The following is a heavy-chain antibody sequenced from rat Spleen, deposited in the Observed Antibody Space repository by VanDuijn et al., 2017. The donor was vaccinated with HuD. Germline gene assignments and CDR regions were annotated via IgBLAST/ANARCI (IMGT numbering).Heavy chain of an antibody. D-gene: IGHD1-2*01. CDR3: TREGYSSFSYFDY. CDR2: IIYDDTT. J-gene: IGHJ2*01. CDR1: GFTFSDYG. V-gene: IGHV5-17*01. Sequence: EVQLVESGGGLVQPGRSLKLSCAASGFTFSDYGMAWVRQAPKKGLEWVATIIYDDTTYYRDSVKGRFTISRDNAKSTLYLQMDGLRSEDTATYYCTREGYSSFSYFDYWGQGVMVTVSS.